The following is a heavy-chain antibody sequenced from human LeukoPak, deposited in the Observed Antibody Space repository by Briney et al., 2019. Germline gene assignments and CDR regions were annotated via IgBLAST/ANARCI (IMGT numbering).Heavy chain of an antibody. CDR3: ARGGGSYYMDV. Sequence: SETLSLTCAVYGGSFSGYYWSWIRQPPGKGLEWIGEVIHSGSTDCNPSLKSRVTISIDTSKNQFSLKLSSVTAADTAVYYWARGGGSYYMDVWGKGTTVTVSS. CDR1: GGSFSGYY. D-gene: IGHD1-26*01. CDR2: VIHSGST. V-gene: IGHV4-34*12. J-gene: IGHJ6*03.